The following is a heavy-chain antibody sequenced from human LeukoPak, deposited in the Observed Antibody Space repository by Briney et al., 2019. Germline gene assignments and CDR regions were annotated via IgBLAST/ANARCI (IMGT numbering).Heavy chain of an antibody. V-gene: IGHV4-59*12. J-gene: IGHJ4*02. D-gene: IGHD5-18*01. CDR2: IYYSGST. CDR3: ASAHTAMEHFDY. Sequence: SETLSLTCTVSGGSISSYYWSWIRQPPGRGLEWIGYIYYSGSTNYNPSLKSRVTISVDKSKNQFSLKLSSVTAADTAVYYCASAHTAMEHFDYWGQGTLVTVSS. CDR1: GGSISSYY.